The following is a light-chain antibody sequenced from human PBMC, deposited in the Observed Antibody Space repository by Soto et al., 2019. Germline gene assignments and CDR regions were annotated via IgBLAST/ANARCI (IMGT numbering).Light chain of an antibody. V-gene: IGLV2-14*01. CDR3: SSYTTSSTLV. CDR2: EVS. Sequence: QSVLTQPASVSGTPGQSITISCTGTSSDVGSYNYVSWYQQYPGKAPKLMIYEVSNWPSGVSNRFSGSKSGNTASLTISGLQAEDEAYYYCSSYTTSSTLVFGGGTKVTVL. J-gene: IGLJ3*02. CDR1: SSDVGSYNY.